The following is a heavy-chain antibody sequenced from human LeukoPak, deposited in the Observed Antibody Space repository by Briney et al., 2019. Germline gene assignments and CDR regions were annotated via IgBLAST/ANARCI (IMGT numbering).Heavy chain of an antibody. V-gene: IGHV3-21*01. CDR1: GFTFSSYS. CDR3: AKDSLWFGELSYMDV. J-gene: IGHJ6*03. D-gene: IGHD3-10*01. CDR2: ISSSSSYI. Sequence: GGSLRLSCAASGFTFSSYSMNWVRQAPGKGLEWVSSISSSSSYIYYADSVKGRFTISRDNSKNTLYLQMNSLRAEDTAVYYCAKDSLWFGELSYMDVWGKGTTVTVSS.